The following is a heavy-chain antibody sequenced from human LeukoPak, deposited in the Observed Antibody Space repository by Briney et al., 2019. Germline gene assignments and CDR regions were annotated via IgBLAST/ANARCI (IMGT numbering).Heavy chain of an antibody. V-gene: IGHV3-30*03. CDR2: ISKDAKSN. D-gene: IGHD3-16*01. Sequence: GGSLRLSCATSGFTFSSYGMHWVRQVPGKGLEWVAVISKDAKSNYHVDSVKGRFTISRDNSKNTLYLQMNSLRAEDTAVYFCATLGDRSDYWGPGTLVTVSS. J-gene: IGHJ4*02. CDR1: GFTFSSYG. CDR3: ATLGDRSDY.